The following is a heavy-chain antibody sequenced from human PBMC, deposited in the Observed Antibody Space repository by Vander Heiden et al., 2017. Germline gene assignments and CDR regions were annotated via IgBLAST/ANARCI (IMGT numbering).Heavy chain of an antibody. V-gene: IGHV4-34*01. J-gene: IGHJ4*02. CDR3: ARLGTAMVNVFDY. CDR2: INHSGST. D-gene: IGHD5-18*01. CDR1: GGSFSGYH. Sequence: QVQLQQWGAGLLKPSETLSLTCAVYGGSFSGYHWSWIRQPPGKGLEWIGEINHSGSTNYNPSLKSRVTISVDTSKNQFSLKMRSLTPADTAVYYCARLGTAMVNVFDYWCQGTLVAVSS.